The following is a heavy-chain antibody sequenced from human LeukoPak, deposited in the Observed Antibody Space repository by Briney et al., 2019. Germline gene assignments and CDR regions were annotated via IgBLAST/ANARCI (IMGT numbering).Heavy chain of an antibody. J-gene: IGHJ4*02. CDR1: GGSISSGGNY. V-gene: IGHV4-31*03. D-gene: IGHD6-6*01. CDR2: IYYSGST. CDR3: ARGQYSSSSSDYFDY. Sequence: SSETLSLTCTVSGGSISSGGNYWSWFRHPPGKGLEWIGYIYYSGSTYHNPSLKSRVTISVDTSKNQFSLKLSSVTAADTAVYYCARGQYSSSSSDYFDYWGQGTLVTVSS.